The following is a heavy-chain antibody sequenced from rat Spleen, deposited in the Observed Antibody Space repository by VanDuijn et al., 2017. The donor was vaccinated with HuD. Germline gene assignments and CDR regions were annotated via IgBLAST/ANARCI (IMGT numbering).Heavy chain of an antibody. J-gene: IGHJ2*01. CDR2: ISYDGSST. V-gene: IGHV5-7*01. Sequence: EVQLVESGGGLVQPGRSMKLSCAASGFTFSNYYMAWVRQAPKKGLEWVATISYDGSSTYYRDSVKGRFTISRDNAKSTLYLQMDSLRSEDTATYYCARPTIPSWGQGVMVTVSS. CDR1: GFTFSNYY. CDR3: ARPTIPS. D-gene: IGHD1-4*01.